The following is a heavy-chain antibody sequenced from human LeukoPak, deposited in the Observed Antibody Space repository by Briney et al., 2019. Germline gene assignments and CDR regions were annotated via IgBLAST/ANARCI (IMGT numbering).Heavy chain of an antibody. Sequence: GGSLRLSCAASGFTFSNYAMNWVRQAPGKGLEWVSAISGSGGSTYYTDSVEGRFTISRDNSKNTLWLQMNSLRAEDTAVYYCAKDGFLLWRGAFDIWGQGTMVTVSS. J-gene: IGHJ3*02. V-gene: IGHV3-23*01. D-gene: IGHD2-21*01. CDR3: AKDGFLLWRGAFDI. CDR2: ISGSGGST. CDR1: GFTFSNYA.